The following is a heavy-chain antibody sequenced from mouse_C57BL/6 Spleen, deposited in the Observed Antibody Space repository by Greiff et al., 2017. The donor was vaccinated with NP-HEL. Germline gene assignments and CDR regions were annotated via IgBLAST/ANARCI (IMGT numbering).Heavy chain of an antibody. CDR1: GFTFSSYA. CDR2: ISSGGDSI. Sequence: EVKLVESGAGLVKPGGSLKLSCAASGFTFSSYAMSWVRQTPEKRLEWVAYISSGGDSIYYAEPVQGRFTISRDNARNTLYLQMSSLKSEDTAMYYCTRDHYGSTYPYYFDYWGQGTTLTVSS. CDR3: TRDHYGSTYPYYFDY. J-gene: IGHJ2*01. V-gene: IGHV5-9-1*02. D-gene: IGHD1-1*01.